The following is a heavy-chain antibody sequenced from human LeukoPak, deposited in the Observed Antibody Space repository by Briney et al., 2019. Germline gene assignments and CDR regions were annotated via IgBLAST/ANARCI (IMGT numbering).Heavy chain of an antibody. Sequence: PGGSLRLSCAASGFTVSSNYMSWVRQAPGKGLEWVSVIYSGGSTYYADSVKGRFTISRDNSKNTLYLQMNSLRAEDTAVYYCARVDLDSSGYFYYYYMDVWGKGTTVTVSS. CDR1: GFTVSSNY. D-gene: IGHD3-22*01. CDR3: ARVDLDSSGYFYYYYMDV. V-gene: IGHV3-66*02. J-gene: IGHJ6*03. CDR2: IYSGGST.